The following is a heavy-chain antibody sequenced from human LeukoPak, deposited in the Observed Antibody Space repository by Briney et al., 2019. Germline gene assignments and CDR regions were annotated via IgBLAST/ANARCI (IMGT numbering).Heavy chain of an antibody. Sequence: GGSLRLSCAASGFTFSSYAMSWVRQAPGKGLEWVSVISGSGGSTYYADSVKGRFTISRDNFKDTLYLQMNSLRAEDTAVYYCAKASVQETGDDFDYWGQGTLVTVSS. CDR2: ISGSGGST. D-gene: IGHD7-27*01. V-gene: IGHV3-23*01. J-gene: IGHJ4*02. CDR1: GFTFSSYA. CDR3: AKASVQETGDDFDY.